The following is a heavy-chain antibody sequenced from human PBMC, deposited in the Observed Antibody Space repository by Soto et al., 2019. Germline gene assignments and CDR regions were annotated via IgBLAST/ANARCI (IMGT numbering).Heavy chain of an antibody. CDR1: GFTFSSYA. J-gene: IGHJ4*02. D-gene: IGHD3-22*01. V-gene: IGHV3-23*01. CDR3: AKDGPYYYDSKTPAYYFDY. CDR2: ISGSGGST. Sequence: PGGSLRLSCAASGFTFSSYAMSWVRQAPGKGLEWVSAISGSGGSTYYADSVKGRFTISRDNSKNTLYLQMNSLRAEDTAVYYCAKDGPYYYDSKTPAYYFDYWGQGTLVTSPQ.